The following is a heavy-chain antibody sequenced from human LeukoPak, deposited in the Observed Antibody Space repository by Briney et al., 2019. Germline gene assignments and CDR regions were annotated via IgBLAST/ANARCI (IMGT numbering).Heavy chain of an antibody. CDR3: ATTGGSWYDGSFDY. CDR2: IRNKANNYAT. J-gene: IGHJ4*02. D-gene: IGHD6-13*01. Sequence: GGSLRLSCAASGFTFSVSAMYWVRQASGKGLEWVGRIRNKANNYATAYAASLKGRFTISRDNSKNTLYLQLNSLRAEDTAVYYCATTGGSWYDGSFDYWGQGTLVTVSS. V-gene: IGHV3-73*01. CDR1: GFTFSVSA.